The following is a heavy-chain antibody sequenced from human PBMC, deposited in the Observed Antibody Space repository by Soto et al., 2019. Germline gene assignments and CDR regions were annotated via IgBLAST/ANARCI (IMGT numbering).Heavy chain of an antibody. J-gene: IGHJ6*03. Sequence: EVQLVESGGGLVQPGGSLRLSCAASGFTFSSYSMNWVRQTPGKGLEWVSYISSSSSTIYYADSVKGRFTISRDNAKNSLYLQMNSLRAEDTAVYYCARDWAIDSVRGVIGSTSGYYYYYMDVWGKGTTVTVSS. V-gene: IGHV3-48*01. CDR2: ISSSSSTI. CDR1: GFTFSSYS. D-gene: IGHD3-10*01. CDR3: ARDWAIDSVRGVIGSTSGYYYYYMDV.